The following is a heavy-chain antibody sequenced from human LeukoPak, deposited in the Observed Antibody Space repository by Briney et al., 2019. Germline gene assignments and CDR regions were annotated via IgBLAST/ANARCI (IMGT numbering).Heavy chain of an antibody. V-gene: IGHV4-34*01. J-gene: IGHJ6*03. CDR3: ARGVPYYYYYYMDV. CDR1: GGSFSAFY. CDR2: VNHSGST. Sequence: SETLSLTCSVYGGSFSAFYWNWIRQPPGKGLEWVGEVNHSGSTYYNPSLKSRVTFSVDTSKKQFSLKLTSVTAADTAVYYCARGVPYYYYYYMDVWGKGTTVTVSS.